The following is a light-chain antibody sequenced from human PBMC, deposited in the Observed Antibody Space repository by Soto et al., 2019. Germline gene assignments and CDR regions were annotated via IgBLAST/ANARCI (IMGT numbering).Light chain of an antibody. CDR3: QQYNNWPFT. CDR1: QSVSGSY. CDR2: GAS. V-gene: IGKV3-15*01. J-gene: IGKJ3*01. Sequence: IVLTQSPGTLSLSPGERATLSCRASQSVSGSYLAWHQQKPGQAPRLLIYGASTRATGIPASFIGNGSGTEFTLTASSLQPEDFAVYYCQQYNNWPFTFGPGTKVDIK.